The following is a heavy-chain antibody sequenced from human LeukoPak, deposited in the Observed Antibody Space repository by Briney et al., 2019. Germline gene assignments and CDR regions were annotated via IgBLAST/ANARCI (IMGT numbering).Heavy chain of an antibody. CDR2: INPNSGGT. V-gene: IGHV1-2*02. Sequence: GASVKVSCKASGYTFTGYYMHWVRQAPGQGLEWMGWINPNSGGTNYAQKFQGRVTMTTDTSMSTAYMELSRLTSDDTAVYYCARVFAVGATTQDDYWGQGTLVTVSS. D-gene: IGHD1-26*01. J-gene: IGHJ4*02. CDR1: GYTFTGYY. CDR3: ARVFAVGATTQDDY.